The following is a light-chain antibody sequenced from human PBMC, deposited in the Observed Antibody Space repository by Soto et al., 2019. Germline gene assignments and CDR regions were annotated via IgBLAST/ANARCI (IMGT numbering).Light chain of an antibody. Sequence: QSALTQPASVSGSPGQSITISCTGSSSDVGTYDLVSWYQHHPGAAPKLMIYEATRRPSGIPNRSSGSKSGNKASLTNSGLQAEDEADYYCCSFAGSNSWVFGGGTKLTVL. CDR2: EAT. CDR1: SSDVGTYDL. J-gene: IGLJ3*02. V-gene: IGLV2-23*01. CDR3: CSFAGSNSWV.